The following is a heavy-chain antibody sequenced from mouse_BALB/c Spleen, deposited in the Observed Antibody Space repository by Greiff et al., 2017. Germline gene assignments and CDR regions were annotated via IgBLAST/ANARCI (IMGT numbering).Heavy chain of an antibody. CDR2: SRNKANDYTT. D-gene: IGHD2-4*01. J-gene: IGHJ1*01. CDR1: GFTFSDFY. CDR3: ARDAGMSTDWYFDV. Sequence: EVQGVESGGGLVQPGGSLRLSCATSGFTFSDFYMEWVRQPPGKRLEWIAASRNKANDYTTAYSASVQGRFIVSRDTSQSILYLQMNALRAEDTAMYYCARDAGMSTDWYFDVWGAGTTVTVSS. V-gene: IGHV7-1*02.